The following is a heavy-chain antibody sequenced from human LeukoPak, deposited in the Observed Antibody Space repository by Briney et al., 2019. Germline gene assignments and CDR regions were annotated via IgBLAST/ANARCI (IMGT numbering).Heavy chain of an antibody. J-gene: IGHJ3*02. V-gene: IGHV3-74*01. CDR1: GFTFSRYW. D-gene: IGHD2-15*01. Sequence: GSLRLSCAASGFTFSRYWMHWVRQAPGKGPVWVSRINSDGSSTSYADSVKGRFTISRDNAKNTLYLQMNSLRAEDTVVYYCARESLTDIVVVGAFDIWGQGTMVTVSS. CDR2: INSDGSST. CDR3: ARESLTDIVVVGAFDI.